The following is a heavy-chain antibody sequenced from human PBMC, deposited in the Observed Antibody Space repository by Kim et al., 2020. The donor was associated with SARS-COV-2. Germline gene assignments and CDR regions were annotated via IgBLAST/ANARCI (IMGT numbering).Heavy chain of an antibody. D-gene: IGHD4-17*01. J-gene: IGHJ6*02. CDR1: GYRFTSYW. CDR3: AKDDYGGPVSTYGMDV. V-gene: IGHV5-10-1*01. CDR2: IDPSDSYT. Sequence: GESLEISCKGSGYRFTSYWNSWVRQMPGKGLEWMGRIDPSDSYTKYSPSFQGHVTMSSDKSISTAYLQWSSLKASDTAMYYCAKDDYGGPVSTYGMDVWGQGTTVTVSS.